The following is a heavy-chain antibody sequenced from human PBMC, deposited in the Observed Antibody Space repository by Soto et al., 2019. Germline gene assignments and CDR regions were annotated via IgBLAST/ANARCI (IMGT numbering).Heavy chain of an antibody. V-gene: IGHV3-23*01. J-gene: IGHJ6*02. Sequence: PGGSLRLSCAASGFTFSSYAMSWVRQAPGKGLEWVSAISGSGGSTYYADSVKGRFTISRDNSKNTLYLQMNSLRAEDTAVYYCAKDTILLWFGFTEKYGMGVWGQGTTVTVSS. CDR2: ISGSGGST. CDR3: AKDTILLWFGFTEKYGMGV. D-gene: IGHD3-10*01. CDR1: GFTFSSYA.